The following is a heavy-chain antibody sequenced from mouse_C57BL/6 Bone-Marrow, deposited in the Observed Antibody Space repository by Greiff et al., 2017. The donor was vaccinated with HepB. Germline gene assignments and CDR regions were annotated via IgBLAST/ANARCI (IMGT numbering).Heavy chain of an antibody. V-gene: IGHV5-4*03. Sequence: EVMLVESGGGLVKPGGSLKLSCAASGFTFSSYGMSWVRQTPEKRLEWVATISNGGSYTYYPDNVKGRFTISRDNAKNNLYLQMSNLKSEDTAMYYCARAHWYWFAYWGQGTLVTVSA. CDR1: GFTFSSYG. J-gene: IGHJ3*01. CDR3: ARAHWYWFAY. CDR2: ISNGGSYT. D-gene: IGHD1-1*02.